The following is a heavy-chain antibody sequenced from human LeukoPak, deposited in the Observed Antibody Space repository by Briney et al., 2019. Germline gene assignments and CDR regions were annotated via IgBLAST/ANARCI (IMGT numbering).Heavy chain of an antibody. J-gene: IGHJ3*02. CDR3: ARDRSGYHLNDAFDI. Sequence: GGSLRLSCAASGFTFSSYSMNWVRQAPGKGLEWVSYISSSSSTIYYADSMKGRFTISRDNAKNSLYLQMNSLRAEDTAVYYCARDRSGYHLNDAFDIWGQGTMVTVSS. CDR1: GFTFSSYS. CDR2: ISSSSSTI. V-gene: IGHV3-48*04. D-gene: IGHD3-22*01.